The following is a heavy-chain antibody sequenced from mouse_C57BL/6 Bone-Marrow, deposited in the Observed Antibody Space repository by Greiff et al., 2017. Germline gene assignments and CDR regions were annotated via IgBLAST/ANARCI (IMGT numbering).Heavy chain of an antibody. CDR3: VRQARYAMDY. Sequence: VQLKESGGGLVQPKGSLKLSCAASGFSFNTYAMNWVRQAPGKGLEWVARIRSKSNNYATYYADSVKDRFTISRDDSESMLYLQMNNLKTEDTAMYYCVRQARYAMDYWGQGTSVTVSS. CDR2: IRSKSNNYAT. J-gene: IGHJ4*01. V-gene: IGHV10-1*01. CDR1: GFSFNTYA.